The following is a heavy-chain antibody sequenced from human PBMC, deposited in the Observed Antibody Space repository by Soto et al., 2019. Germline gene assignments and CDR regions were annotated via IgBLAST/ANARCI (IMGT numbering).Heavy chain of an antibody. J-gene: IGHJ5*02. CDR3: ARLGTLLGGGA. D-gene: IGHD6-25*01. Sequence: QMQLVQSGPAVKKPGSSVKVSCKASGATFSTNVITWVRQAPGQGLEWMGGMLPISGTANYAQKFQGRVTTTADAVTSTAYMDWTSPQSADTDLHYCARLGTLLGGGAWGQGTKVTVS. CDR1: GATFSTNV. CDR2: MLPISGTA. V-gene: IGHV1-69*01.